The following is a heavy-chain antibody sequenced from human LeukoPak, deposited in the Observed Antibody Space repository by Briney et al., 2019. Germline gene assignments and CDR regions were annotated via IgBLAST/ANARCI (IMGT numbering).Heavy chain of an antibody. CDR1: GGSISSSSYY. CDR2: IYYSGST. D-gene: IGHD1-7*01. CDR3: ARVRSLLTLNSD. J-gene: IGHJ4*02. V-gene: IGHV4-39*07. Sequence: SETLSLTCTVSGGSISSSSYYWGWIRQPPGKGLEWIGSIYYSGSTYYNPSLKSRVTISVDTSKNQFSLKLSSVTAADTAVYYCARVRSLLTLNSDWGQGTLVTVSS.